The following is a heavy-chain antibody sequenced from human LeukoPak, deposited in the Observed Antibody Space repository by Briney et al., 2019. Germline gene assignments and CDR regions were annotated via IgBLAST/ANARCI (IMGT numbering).Heavy chain of an antibody. CDR3: ARDRSYNWFDP. Sequence: SETLSLTCNVSGGSINSYYWSWIRQPAGQGLEWIGRIFTSGSTNYNPSLKSRVTMSVDTSKNQFSLKLSSVTAADTAVYYCARDRSYNWFDPWGQGTLVTVSS. V-gene: IGHV4-4*07. CDR2: IFTSGST. D-gene: IGHD2-15*01. J-gene: IGHJ5*02. CDR1: GGSINSYY.